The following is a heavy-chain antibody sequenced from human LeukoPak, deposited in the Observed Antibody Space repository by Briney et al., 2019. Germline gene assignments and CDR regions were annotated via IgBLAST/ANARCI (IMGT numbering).Heavy chain of an antibody. V-gene: IGHV3-21*01. Sequence: PGGSLRLSCAASGFTFSSYSMNWVRQAPGKGLEWVSSISSSSSYIYYADSVKGRFTISRDNAKNSLYLQMNSLRAEDTAVYYCARDFSSGWSMGALTEYFRHWGQGTLVTVSS. CDR1: GFTFSSYS. CDR3: ARDFSSGWSMGALTEYFRH. CDR2: ISSSSSYI. J-gene: IGHJ1*01. D-gene: IGHD6-19*01.